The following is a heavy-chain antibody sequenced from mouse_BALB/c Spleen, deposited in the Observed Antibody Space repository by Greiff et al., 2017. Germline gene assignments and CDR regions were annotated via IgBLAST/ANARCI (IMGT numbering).Heavy chain of an antibody. V-gene: IGHV5-12-1*01. CDR1: GFAFSSYD. D-gene: IGHD1-1*01. CDR3: ARHTSSSYGAMDY. J-gene: IGHJ4*01. CDR2: ISSGGGST. Sequence: EVMLVESGGGLVKPGGSLKLSCAASGFAFSSYDMSWVRQTPEKRLEWVAYISSGGGSTYYPDTVKGRFTISRDNAKNTLYLQMSSLKSEDTAMYYCARHTSSSYGAMDYWGQGTSVTVSS.